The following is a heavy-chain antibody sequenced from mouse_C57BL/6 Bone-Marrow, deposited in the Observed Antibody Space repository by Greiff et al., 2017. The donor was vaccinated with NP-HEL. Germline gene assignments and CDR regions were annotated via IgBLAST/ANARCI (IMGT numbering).Heavy chain of an antibody. V-gene: IGHV1-64*01. J-gene: IGHJ2*01. CDR2: IHPNSGST. CDR1: GYTFTSYW. CDR3: ARPSITTVVAPYFDY. Sequence: QVQLQQPGAELVKPGASVKLSCKASGYTFTSYWMHWVKQRPGQGLEWIGMIHPNSGSTNYNEKFKSKATLTVDKSSSTAYMQLSSLTSEDSAVYYCARPSITTVVAPYFDYWGQGTTLTVSS. D-gene: IGHD1-1*01.